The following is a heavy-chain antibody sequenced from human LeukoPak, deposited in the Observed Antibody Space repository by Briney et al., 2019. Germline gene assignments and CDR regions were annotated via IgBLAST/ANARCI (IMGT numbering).Heavy chain of an antibody. D-gene: IGHD4-17*01. CDR1: GYTFTGYY. Sequence: GASVKVSCKASGYTFTGYYMHWVRQAPGQGLEWMGWINPNSGGTNYAQKFQGWVTMTRDTSISTAYMELSRLRSDDTAVYYCARDNGDYAPGAFDIWGQGTMVTVSS. CDR2: INPNSGGT. V-gene: IGHV1-2*04. J-gene: IGHJ3*02. CDR3: ARDNGDYAPGAFDI.